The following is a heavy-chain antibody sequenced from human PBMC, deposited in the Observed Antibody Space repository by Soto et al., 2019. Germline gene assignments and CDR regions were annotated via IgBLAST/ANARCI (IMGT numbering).Heavy chain of an antibody. Sequence: QVQLVESGGGVVQPGRSLRLSCAASGFTFSSYAMHWVRQAPGKGLEWVAVISYDGSNKYYADSVKGRFTISRDNSKNTMYLQMNSLRAEDTGVYYCAREDYWGQGTLVTVSS. V-gene: IGHV3-30-3*01. CDR1: GFTFSSYA. J-gene: IGHJ4*02. CDR3: AREDY. CDR2: ISYDGSNK.